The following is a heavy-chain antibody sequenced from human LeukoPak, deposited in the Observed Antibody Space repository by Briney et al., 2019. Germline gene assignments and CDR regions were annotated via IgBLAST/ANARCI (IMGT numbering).Heavy chain of an antibody. V-gene: IGHV4-59*12. CDR1: SGSISNYY. Sequence: PSETLSLTCTVSSGSISNYYWSWIRQPPGKGLQWIVYIHYSGSTNYNPSLKSRVTISVDTSKNQFSLKLSSVSAADTAVYYCARVRSSSWYGFGWFDPWGQGTLVTVSS. CDR3: ARVRSSSWYGFGWFDP. D-gene: IGHD6-13*01. CDR2: IHYSGST. J-gene: IGHJ5*02.